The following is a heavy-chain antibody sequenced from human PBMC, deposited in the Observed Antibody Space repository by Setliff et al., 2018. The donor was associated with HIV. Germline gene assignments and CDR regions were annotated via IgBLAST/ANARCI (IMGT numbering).Heavy chain of an antibody. CDR1: GFTFGDYA. J-gene: IGHJ6*03. D-gene: IGHD2-21*02. V-gene: IGHV3-49*04. Sequence: GGSLRLSCTASGFTFGDYAMTWVRQAPGKGLEWVSFIRSKAYGATTEYAASVKGRFTISRDDSKSFAYLQMNSLKTEDTAVYYCTREGVTFDDYYYMDVWGKGTTVTVS. CDR3: TREGVTFDDYYYMDV. CDR2: IRSKAYGATT.